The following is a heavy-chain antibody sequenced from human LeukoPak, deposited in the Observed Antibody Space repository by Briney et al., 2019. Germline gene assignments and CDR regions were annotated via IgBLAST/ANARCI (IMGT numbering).Heavy chain of an antibody. V-gene: IGHV6-1*01. CDR1: GDSVSSNSGA. D-gene: IGHD1-26*01. CDR3: ARGRSRLGY. Sequence: SQTLSLTCAISGDSVSSNSGAWNWIRQSPSRGLEWLGRTYYRSKWYNDYAVSVKSRITISPDTSKNQFSLKLSSVTAADTAVYYCARGRSRLGYWGQGTLVIVSS. J-gene: IGHJ4*02. CDR2: TYYRSKWYN.